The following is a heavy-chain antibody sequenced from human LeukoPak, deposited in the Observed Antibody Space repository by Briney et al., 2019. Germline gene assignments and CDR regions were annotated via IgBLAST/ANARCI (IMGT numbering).Heavy chain of an antibody. V-gene: IGHV4-34*01. CDR3: AREGPGGFWSGYYSNWFDP. J-gene: IGHJ5*02. Sequence: SETLSLTCTVSGGSISSYYWSWIRQPPGKGLEWIGEINHSGSTYYNPSLKSRVTISVDTSKNQFSLKLSSVTAADTAVYYCAREGPGGFWSGYYSNWFDPWGQGTLVTVSS. CDR1: GGSISSYY. D-gene: IGHD3-3*01. CDR2: INHSGST.